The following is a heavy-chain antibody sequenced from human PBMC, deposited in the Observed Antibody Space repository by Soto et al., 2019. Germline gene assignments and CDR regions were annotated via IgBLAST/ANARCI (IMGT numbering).Heavy chain of an antibody. Sequence: QVQLVQSGAEVKKPGASVKVSCKASGYTFTSYDINWVRPATGQGLEWMGWMNPNSGNTGYAQKFQGRVTMNRNTSVSTANMELSSLRSEDTAVYYCARERANRFDPWGQGTLVTVSS. CDR3: ARERANRFDP. CDR2: MNPNSGNT. CDR1: GYTFTSYD. V-gene: IGHV1-8*01. J-gene: IGHJ5*02.